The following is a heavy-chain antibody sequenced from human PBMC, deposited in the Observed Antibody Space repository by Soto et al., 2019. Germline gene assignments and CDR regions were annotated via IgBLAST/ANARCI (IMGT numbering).Heavy chain of an antibody. CDR1: GFTFSSYS. J-gene: IGHJ4*02. V-gene: IGHV3-48*01. D-gene: IGHD6-19*01. Sequence: GGSLRLSCAASGFTFSSYSMNWVRQAPGKGLEWVSYISSSSSTIYYADSVKGRFTISRDNAKNSLYLQMNSLRAEDTAVYYCARTPYSSGWRFDYWGQGTLVTVSS. CDR2: ISSSSSTI. CDR3: ARTPYSSGWRFDY.